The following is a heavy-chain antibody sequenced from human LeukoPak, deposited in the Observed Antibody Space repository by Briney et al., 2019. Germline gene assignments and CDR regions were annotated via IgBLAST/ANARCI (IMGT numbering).Heavy chain of an antibody. CDR3: ARCKNDYGDYVFDY. J-gene: IGHJ4*02. CDR1: EFTFSVYT. D-gene: IGHD4-17*01. CDR2: ISSSSNYI. Sequence: GGSQRLSCAASEFTFSVYTINWVRQAPGKGLEWVSSISSSSNYIYYADSVKGRFTISRDNAKNSLYLQMNSLRAEDTAVYYCARCKNDYGDYVFDYWGQGTLVTVSS. V-gene: IGHV3-21*01.